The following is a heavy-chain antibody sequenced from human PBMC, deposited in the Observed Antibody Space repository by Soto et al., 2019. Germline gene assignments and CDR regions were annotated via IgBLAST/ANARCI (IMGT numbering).Heavy chain of an antibody. CDR3: AKDMGELLFDY. CDR1: GFTFSSYG. V-gene: IGHV3-30*18. Sequence: QVQLVESGGGVVQPGRSLRLSCAASGFTFSSYGMHWVRQAPGKGLEWVAVISYDGSNKYYADSVKGRFTISRDNSKNTLHLQMNSLRAEDTAVYYCAKDMGELLFDYWGQGTLVTVSS. CDR2: ISYDGSNK. D-gene: IGHD3-10*01. J-gene: IGHJ4*02.